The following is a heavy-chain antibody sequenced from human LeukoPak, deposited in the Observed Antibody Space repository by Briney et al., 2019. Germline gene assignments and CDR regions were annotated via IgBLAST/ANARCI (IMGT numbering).Heavy chain of an antibody. D-gene: IGHD4-23*01. J-gene: IGHJ4*02. Sequence: SETLSLTCTVSGGSISSYYWSWIRQPTGKGLEWIGRIYTSGSTNYNPSLKSRVTMSVDTSKNQFSLKLSSVTAADTAVYYCARDCPHDGGNSCFDYWGQGTLVTVSS. CDR1: GGSISSYY. CDR3: ARDCPHDGGNSCFDY. CDR2: IYTSGST. V-gene: IGHV4-4*07.